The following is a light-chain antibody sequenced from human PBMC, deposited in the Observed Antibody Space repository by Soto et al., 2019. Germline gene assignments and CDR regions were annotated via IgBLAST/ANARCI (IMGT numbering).Light chain of an antibody. CDR3: SSYTSSSFWV. J-gene: IGLJ3*02. CDR2: EVS. CDR1: SSDVGGYNY. V-gene: IGLV2-14*01. Sequence: QSALTQPASVSGSPGQSITISCTGTSSDVGGYNYVSWYQQHPGKAPKLMIYEVSNRPSGVSNRFSGSKSGNTASLTISGFQAEDEADYYCSSYTSSSFWVFGGGTKVTVL.